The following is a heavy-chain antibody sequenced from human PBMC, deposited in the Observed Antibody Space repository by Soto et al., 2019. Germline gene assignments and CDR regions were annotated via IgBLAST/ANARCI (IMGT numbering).Heavy chain of an antibody. CDR2: IYWDDDK. CDR1: GFSLSTSGVG. J-gene: IGHJ4*02. CDR3: AHVVCGGDCYTRGYFDC. V-gene: IGHV2-5*02. Sequence: QITLKESGPTLVKPTQTLTLTCTFSGFSLSTSGVGVGWIRQPPGKALEWLALIYWDDDKRYSPSLKSRLTITKDISKNQVVLTMTNMDPVDTATYYCAHVVCGGDCYTRGYFDCWGQGTLVTVSS. D-gene: IGHD2-21*02.